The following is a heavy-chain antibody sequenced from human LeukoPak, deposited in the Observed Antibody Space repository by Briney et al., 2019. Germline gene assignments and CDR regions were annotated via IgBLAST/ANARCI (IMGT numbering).Heavy chain of an antibody. Sequence: KPSETLSLTCTVSGYSISSGYYWGWIRQPPGKGLEWIGSIYHSGSTYYNPSLKSRVTIPVDTSKNQFSLKLSSVTAADTAVYYCARDGPSPIFAYCSGGSCYLGPFDYWGQGTLVTVSS. D-gene: IGHD2-15*01. CDR1: GYSISSGYY. CDR2: IYHSGST. CDR3: ARDGPSPIFAYCSGGSCYLGPFDY. V-gene: IGHV4-38-2*02. J-gene: IGHJ4*02.